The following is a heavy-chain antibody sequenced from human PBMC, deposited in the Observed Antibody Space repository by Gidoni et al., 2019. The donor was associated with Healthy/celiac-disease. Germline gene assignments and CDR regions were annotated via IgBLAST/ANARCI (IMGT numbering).Heavy chain of an antibody. CDR2: IYSGGST. D-gene: IGHD4-17*01. J-gene: IGHJ4*02. V-gene: IGHV3-53*02. CDR1: GFTVSSNY. CDR3: ARTPDRRDYSYVGYYFDY. Sequence: EVQLVETGGGLIQPGGSLSLSCAASGFTVSSNYMSWVRQAPGKGLEWVSVIYSGGSTYYADSVKGRFTISRDNSKNTLYLQMNSLRAEDTAVYYCARTPDRRDYSYVGYYFDYWGQGTLVTVSS.